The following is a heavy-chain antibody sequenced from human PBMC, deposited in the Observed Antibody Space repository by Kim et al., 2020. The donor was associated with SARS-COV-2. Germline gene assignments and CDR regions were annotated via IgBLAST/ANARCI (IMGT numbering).Heavy chain of an antibody. V-gene: IGHV3-30*04. J-gene: IGHJ6*02. D-gene: IGHD3-16*01. Sequence: GGSLRLSCAASGFTFSSYAMHWVRQAPGKGLEWVAVISYDESNKYYVDSVKGRFTISRDNSKNTLYLQMNSLRAEDTAVYYCARELLLTGYYYGMDVWGQGTTVSVSS. CDR3: ARELLLTGYYYGMDV. CDR1: GFTFSSYA. CDR2: ISYDESNK.